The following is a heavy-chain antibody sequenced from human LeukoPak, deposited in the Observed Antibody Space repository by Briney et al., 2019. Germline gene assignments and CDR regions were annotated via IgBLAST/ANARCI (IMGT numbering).Heavy chain of an antibody. CDR2: INSDGSST. D-gene: IGHD3-10*01. V-gene: IGHV3-74*01. CDR1: GFTFSSYW. CDR3: AREEKWFGEFFDY. Sequence: GGSLRLSCAASGFTFSSYWMHRVRRAPGKGLVWVSRINSDGSSTSYADSVKGRFTISRDNAKNTLYLQMNSLRAEDTAVYYCAREEKWFGEFFDYWGQGTLVTVSS. J-gene: IGHJ4*02.